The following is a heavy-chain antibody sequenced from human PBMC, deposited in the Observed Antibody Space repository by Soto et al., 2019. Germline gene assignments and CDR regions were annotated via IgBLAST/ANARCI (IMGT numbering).Heavy chain of an antibody. CDR1: GFTFSSYA. CDR3: AANRGYNYYYGMDV. Sequence: EVQLLESGGGLVQPGGSLRLSCAASGFTFSSYAMSWVRQAPGTGLEWVSAISGSGGSTYYADSVKGRFTISRDNSKNTLYLQMNSLRAEDTAVYYCAANRGYNYYYGMDVWGHGTTVTVSS. V-gene: IGHV3-23*01. CDR2: ISGSGGST. D-gene: IGHD3-22*01. J-gene: IGHJ6*02.